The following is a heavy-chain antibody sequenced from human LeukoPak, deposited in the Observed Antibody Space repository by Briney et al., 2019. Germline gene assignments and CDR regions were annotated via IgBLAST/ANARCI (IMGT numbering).Heavy chain of an antibody. CDR1: GDSISTSGHW. D-gene: IGHD3-22*01. CDR2: FYNYANT. CDR3: ARIFGMDRSDYYFDY. V-gene: IGHV4-39*07. Sequence: PSETLSLACTVSGDSISTSGHWWVWIRQPPGMRLEWIGSFYNYANTYYNPSPSLRSRVAMSEDSSKNQFSLRLSSVTAADAAIYYCARIFGMDRSDYYFDYWGQGILVTVSS. J-gene: IGHJ4*02.